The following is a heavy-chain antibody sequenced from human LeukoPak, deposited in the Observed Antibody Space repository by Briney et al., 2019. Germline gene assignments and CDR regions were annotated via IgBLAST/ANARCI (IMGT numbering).Heavy chain of an antibody. Sequence: SETLSLTCTVSGGSISSGSYYWSWIRQPAGKGLEWIGRIYTSGSTNYNPSLKSRVTISVDTSKNQFSLKLSSVTAADTAVYYCARRFSYYFPNPFDYWGQGTLVTVSS. CDR3: ARRFSYYFPNPFDY. J-gene: IGHJ4*02. CDR1: GGSISSGSYY. D-gene: IGHD2/OR15-2a*01. V-gene: IGHV4-61*02. CDR2: IYTSGST.